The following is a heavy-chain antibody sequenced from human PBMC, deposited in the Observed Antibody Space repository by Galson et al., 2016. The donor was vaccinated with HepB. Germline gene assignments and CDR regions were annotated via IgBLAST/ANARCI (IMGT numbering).Heavy chain of an antibody. Sequence: SETLSLTCTVSGDSISRFYWTWIRQPPGKGLEWVGYMSYSGSTNYNPSLESRVTISVDTSKNQFSLRLSPVTAADTAVYYCAREDCYYGLDVWGQGTTVTVSS. V-gene: IGHV4-59*12. J-gene: IGHJ6*02. CDR2: MSYSGST. CDR3: AREDCYYGLDV. CDR1: GDSISRFY.